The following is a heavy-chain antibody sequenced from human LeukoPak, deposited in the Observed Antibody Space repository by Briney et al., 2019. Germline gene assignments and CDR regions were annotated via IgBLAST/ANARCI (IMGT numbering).Heavy chain of an antibody. CDR1: EFTFGDYG. J-gene: IGHJ6*03. V-gene: IGHV3-30*02. CDR3: ARVDYTSRYYYYMDV. D-gene: IGHD4-11*01. CDR2: IRFDGSNQ. Sequence: GGSLRLSCAASEFTFGDYGMHWVRQTPGKGLEWVTFIRFDGSNQYYADSVKGRFTISRDNAKNSLYLQMNSLRAEDTAVYYCARVDYTSRYYYYMDVWGKGTTVTVSS.